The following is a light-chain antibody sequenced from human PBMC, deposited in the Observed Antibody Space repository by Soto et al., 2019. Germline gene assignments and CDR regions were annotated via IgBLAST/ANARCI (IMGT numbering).Light chain of an antibody. CDR2: GAS. Sequence: EIVLTQSPGTLSLSPGERATLSCRASQSISSSYLTWYQHKPGQAPRLLIYGASSRATGIPDRFSGSGYGTDFILTISRLEPGDFAVYYCQQYGSSSYTFGQGTQLEIK. V-gene: IGKV3-20*01. CDR1: QSISSSY. CDR3: QQYGSSSYT. J-gene: IGKJ2*01.